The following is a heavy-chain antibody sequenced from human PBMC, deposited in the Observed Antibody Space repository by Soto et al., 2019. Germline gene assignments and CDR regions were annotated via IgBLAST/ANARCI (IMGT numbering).Heavy chain of an antibody. CDR2: INPHGGST. V-gene: IGHV1-46*01. CDR3: ASSGAAAPYYYYGMDV. D-gene: IGHD6-13*01. CDR1: GDTFTSYY. Sequence: ASVKVSCKAPGDTFTSYYLNWVRQAPGQGLEWMGVINPHGGSTKYAQKFQGRITMTRDTSRSTVYMELSSLRSDDTAVYYCASSGAAAPYYYYGMDVWGQGTTVTVSS. J-gene: IGHJ6*02.